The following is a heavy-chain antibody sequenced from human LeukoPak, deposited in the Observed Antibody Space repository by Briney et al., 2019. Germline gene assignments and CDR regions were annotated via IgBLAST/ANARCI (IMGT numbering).Heavy chain of an antibody. CDR1: GGSIYSGSYY. CDR2: IYYRGDT. CDR3: ASAGYSSGWYHY. D-gene: IGHD6-13*01. J-gene: IGHJ4*02. Sequence: PSETLSLTCTVSGGSIYSGSYYWSWIRQHPGTGLEWLGYIYYRGDTNYNPSLKSRVTISLDTSKNQFSLKVKSVTAADTAVYYCASAGYSSGWYHYWGQGTRVTVSS. V-gene: IGHV4-31*03.